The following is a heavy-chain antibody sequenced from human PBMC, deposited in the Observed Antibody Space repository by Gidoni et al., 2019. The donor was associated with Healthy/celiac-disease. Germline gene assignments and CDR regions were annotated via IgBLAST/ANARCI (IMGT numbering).Heavy chain of an antibody. Sequence: EVQLVESGGGLVQPGRSLRLSCAASGFTFDDYAMHWVRQAPGKGLEWVSGISWNSGSIGYADSVKGRFTISRDNAKNSLYLQMNSLRAEDTALYYCAKDSSSWSPGYYFDYWGQGTLVTVSS. D-gene: IGHD6-13*01. CDR2: ISWNSGSI. CDR3: AKDSSSWSPGYYFDY. CDR1: GFTFDDYA. V-gene: IGHV3-9*01. J-gene: IGHJ4*02.